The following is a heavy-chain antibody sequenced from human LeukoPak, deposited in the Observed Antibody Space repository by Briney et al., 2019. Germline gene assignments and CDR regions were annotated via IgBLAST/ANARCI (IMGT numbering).Heavy chain of an antibody. CDR2: ISYDGSNK. D-gene: IGHD6-19*01. J-gene: IGHJ1*01. V-gene: IGHV3-30*18. CDR3: AKGRYSSVQGEYFQH. Sequence: GGSLRLSCAASGFTFSSYGMHWVRQAPGKGLEWVAVISYDGSNKYYADSVKGRFTISRDNSKNTLYLQMNSLRAEDTAVYYCAKGRYSSVQGEYFQHWGQGTLVTVSS. CDR1: GFTFSSYG.